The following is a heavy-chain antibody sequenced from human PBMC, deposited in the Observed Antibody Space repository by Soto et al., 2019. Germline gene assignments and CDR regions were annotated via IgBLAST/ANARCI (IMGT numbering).Heavy chain of an antibody. J-gene: IGHJ5*02. D-gene: IGHD3-3*01. CDR3: ARMSFGELPYWFDP. CDR2: VYYTGTT. CDR1: GGFVSSASYF. Sequence: QVQLQESGPGLVKPSETLSLTCTVSGGFVSSASYFWSWIRQPPGTEMEFLAYVYYTGTTKYSPSLKRRSTISLHTSKNQFTLNLSSVTTADTAIYYCARMSFGELPYWFDPWGQVILVTVS. V-gene: IGHV4-61*01.